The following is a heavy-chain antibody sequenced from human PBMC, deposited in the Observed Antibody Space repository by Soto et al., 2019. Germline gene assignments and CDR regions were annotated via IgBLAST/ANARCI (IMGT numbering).Heavy chain of an antibody. Sequence: QVQLVQSGAEVKKPGSSVKVSCKASGGTFSSYAISWVRQAPGQGLEWMGGFIPIFGTANYAQKFQGRVTITADKSTSTAYMELSSLRSEDTAVYYCARQTLDYGSGSYQFDYWGQGTLVTVSS. V-gene: IGHV1-69*06. J-gene: IGHJ4*02. CDR2: FIPIFGTA. CDR3: ARQTLDYGSGSYQFDY. CDR1: GGTFSSYA. D-gene: IGHD3-10*01.